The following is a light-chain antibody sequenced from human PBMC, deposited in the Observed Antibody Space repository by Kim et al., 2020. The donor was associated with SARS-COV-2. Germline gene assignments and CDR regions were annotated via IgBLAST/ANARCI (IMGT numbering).Light chain of an antibody. V-gene: IGKV3-20*01. CDR3: QQYDYEYGNSRYI. J-gene: IGKJ2*01. Sequence: PTLSCRASRSVNSHYLVWYHQKPGQAPRLLIYGASSRATGIPDKFIGSGSGTDFTLTISTLEPEDSAVYYCQQYDYEYGNSRYIFGQGTKLEI. CDR1: RSVNSHY. CDR2: GAS.